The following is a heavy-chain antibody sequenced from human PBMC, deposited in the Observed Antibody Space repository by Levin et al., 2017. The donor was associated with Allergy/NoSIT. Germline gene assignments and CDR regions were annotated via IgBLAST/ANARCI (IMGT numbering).Heavy chain of an antibody. V-gene: IGHV1-69*01. J-gene: IGHJ5*02. CDR1: GGIFSIFA. CDR3: ARAGADVGMATNT. D-gene: IGHD5-24*01. CDR2: INPTFGTA. Sequence: KISCKVSGGIFSIFAIAWVRQAPGQGLEWMGGINPTFGTATYAQNFQGRVTITADEPTSTAYLEVSSLTFEDTAVSYCARAGADVGMATNTWGQGTVVTVSS.